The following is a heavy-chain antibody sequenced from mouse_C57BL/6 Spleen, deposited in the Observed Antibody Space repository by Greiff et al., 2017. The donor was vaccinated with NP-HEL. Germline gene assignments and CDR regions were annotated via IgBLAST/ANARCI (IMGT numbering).Heavy chain of an antibody. CDR2: IHPNSGST. V-gene: IGHV1-64*01. J-gene: IGHJ2*01. Sequence: QVQLQQPGAELVKRGASGQVSFPSSCSPFPLSFLHFFPPIPLQGLEWIGMIHPNSGSTNYNEKFKSKATLTVDKSSSTAYMQLSSLTSEDSAVYYCARTNYYGSSYVYWGQGTTLTVSS. CDR3: ARTNYYGSSYVY. D-gene: IGHD1-1*01. CDR1: CSPFPLSF.